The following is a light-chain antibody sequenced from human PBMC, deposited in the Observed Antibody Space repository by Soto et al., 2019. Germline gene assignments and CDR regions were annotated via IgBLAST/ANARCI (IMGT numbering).Light chain of an antibody. Sequence: AIQMTQSPSSLSESVGDRVTITCRASQGIRNDLGWYQQKAGKAPELLIYAASTLPSGAPSRLSGSGSGTDFILSISSPQPEDVAIYYCLQDYSYPWTFGQGTKVEVK. CDR3: LQDYSYPWT. V-gene: IGKV1-6*01. CDR2: AAS. CDR1: QGIRND. J-gene: IGKJ1*01.